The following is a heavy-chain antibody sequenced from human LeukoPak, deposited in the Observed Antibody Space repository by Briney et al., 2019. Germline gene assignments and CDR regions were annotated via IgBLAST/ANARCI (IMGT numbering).Heavy chain of an antibody. J-gene: IGHJ4*02. CDR2: IYYSGST. CDR1: GGSLSSHY. Sequence: SETLSLTCTVSGGSLSSHYWSWIRHPPGKGLEWIGYIYYSGSTNYNPSLKSRVTISVDTSKNQFSLKLSSVTAADTAVYYCARSLGGTMIVVVRIPGSGYFDYWGQGTLVTVSS. V-gene: IGHV4-59*11. CDR3: ARSLGGTMIVVVRIPGSGYFDY. D-gene: IGHD3-22*01.